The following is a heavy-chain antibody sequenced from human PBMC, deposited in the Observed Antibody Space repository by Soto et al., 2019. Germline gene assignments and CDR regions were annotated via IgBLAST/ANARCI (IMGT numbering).Heavy chain of an antibody. V-gene: IGHV1-18*04. CDR2: ISAYNGNT. CDR3: ARRYSSSWYDWFDP. J-gene: IGHJ5*02. CDR1: GYTFTSYV. Sequence: XSVKVSCTASGYTFTSYVISWVRQAPGQGLEWMGWISAYNGNTNYAQKLQGRVTMATDTSTSTAYMELRSLRSDDTAVYYCARRYSSSWYDWFDPWGQGTLVTVSS. D-gene: IGHD6-13*01.